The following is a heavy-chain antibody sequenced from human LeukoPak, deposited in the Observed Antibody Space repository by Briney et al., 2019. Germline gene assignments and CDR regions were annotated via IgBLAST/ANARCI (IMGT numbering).Heavy chain of an antibody. CDR2: IKQDGSEK. Sequence: GGSLRLSCAASGFTFSSHWMSWVRQAPGKGLEWVANIKQDGSEKYYVDSVKGRFTISRDNAKNSLYLQMNSLRAEDTAVYYCARDYYDSSGYYYFDYWGQGTLVTVSS. J-gene: IGHJ4*02. CDR3: ARDYYDSSGYYYFDY. CDR1: GFTFSSHW. V-gene: IGHV3-7*01. D-gene: IGHD3-22*01.